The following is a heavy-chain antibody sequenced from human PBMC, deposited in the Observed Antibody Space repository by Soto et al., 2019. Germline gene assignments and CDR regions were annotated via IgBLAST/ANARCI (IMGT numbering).Heavy chain of an antibody. Sequence: EVHLVESGGGLVQPGGSLRLSCAASGFTFSTYSMNWVRQAPGKGLEWVSYISSTSSTIYYADSVKGRFTISSDNAKNSLYLRMNSLRDEDTAVYYCARVGRPGTTAVMVNQHWGQGTLVTVSS. CDR2: ISSTSSTI. J-gene: IGHJ1*01. CDR1: GFTFSTYS. D-gene: IGHD4-17*01. CDR3: ARVGRPGTTAVMVNQH. V-gene: IGHV3-48*02.